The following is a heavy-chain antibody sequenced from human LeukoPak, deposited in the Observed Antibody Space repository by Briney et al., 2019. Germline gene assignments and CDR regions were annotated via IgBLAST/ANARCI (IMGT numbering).Heavy chain of an antibody. D-gene: IGHD3-22*01. CDR3: ASSRGGSSGFAPTWYFDL. Sequence: SGGSLRLSCAASGFAVSRNYMSWVRQAPGKGLEWVSVIYSGGSTYYADSVKGRFIISRDNSKNTLYLQMNSLRAEDTAVYYCASSRGGSSGFAPTWYFDLWGRGTLVTVSS. CDR2: IYSGGST. CDR1: GFAVSRNY. J-gene: IGHJ2*01. V-gene: IGHV3-53*01.